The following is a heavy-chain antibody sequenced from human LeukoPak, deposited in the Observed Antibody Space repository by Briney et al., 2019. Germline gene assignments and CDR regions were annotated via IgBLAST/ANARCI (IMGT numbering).Heavy chain of an antibody. CDR1: GGSISSSSYY. D-gene: IGHD3-3*01. Sequence: PSETLSLTCTVSGGSISSSSYYWGWIRQPPGKGLEWIGSIYYSGSTYYNPSLKSRVTISVDTSKNQFSLKLSSVTAAGTAVYYCARGSTYYDFWSGYLPIDYWGQGTLVTVSS. CDR3: ARGSTYYDFWSGYLPIDY. V-gene: IGHV4-39*01. CDR2: IYYSGST. J-gene: IGHJ4*02.